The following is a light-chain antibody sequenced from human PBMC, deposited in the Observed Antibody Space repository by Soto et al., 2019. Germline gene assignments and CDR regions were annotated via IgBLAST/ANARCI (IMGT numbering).Light chain of an antibody. V-gene: IGLV2-23*01. Sequence: QSALTQPASVSGSPGQSITISCTGTTSDVGSYNLVSWYQRHPGKAPKLMIYEGSKRPSGVSNRFSGSKSGNTASLTISGRQGEDEADYCCCSYAGSSTVAFGGGTKLTVL. CDR3: CSYAGSSTVA. CDR1: TSDVGSYNL. J-gene: IGLJ2*01. CDR2: EGS.